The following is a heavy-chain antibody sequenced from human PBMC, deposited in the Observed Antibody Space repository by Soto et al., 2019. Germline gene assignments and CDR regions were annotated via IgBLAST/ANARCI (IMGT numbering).Heavy chain of an antibody. V-gene: IGHV4-31*03. CDR2: IYYSGST. J-gene: IGHJ4*02. CDR3: ARVRSGTGLGDY. Sequence: SETLSLTCTVSGGSISSGGYYWSWIRQHPGKGLEWIGYIYYSGSTYYNPSLKSRVTISVDTSKNQFSLKLSSVTAADTAVYYCARVRSGTGLGDYWGQGTLVTVSS. CDR1: GGSISSGGYY. D-gene: IGHD3-10*01.